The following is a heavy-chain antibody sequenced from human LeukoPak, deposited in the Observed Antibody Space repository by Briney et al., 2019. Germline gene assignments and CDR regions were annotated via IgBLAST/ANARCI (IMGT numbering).Heavy chain of an antibody. J-gene: IGHJ6*03. D-gene: IGHD3-16*01. CDR3: AREQRGVLSESFGGLFASYYTYYYMDV. Sequence: ASVKVSCKASGYTFTKYYIHWVRQAPGQGLGWMGMINPSDGATTYAQRFQGRVIMTRDMSTTRGYMDLRSLGSEDAAVDFCAREQRGVLSESFGGLFASYYTYYYMDVWGRGTTVSVSS. CDR2: INPSDGAT. V-gene: IGHV1-46*01. CDR1: GYTFTKYY.